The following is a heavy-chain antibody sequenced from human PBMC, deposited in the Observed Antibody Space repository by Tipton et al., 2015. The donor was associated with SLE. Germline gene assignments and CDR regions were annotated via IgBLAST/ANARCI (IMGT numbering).Heavy chain of an antibody. J-gene: IGHJ4*02. D-gene: IGHD2-21*01. Sequence: GSLRLSCTASGFVFNTYWMAWVRQPPGKGLEWVANIKQDGSERYYVDSLKGRFTISRDNARNSLYLQMSSLRGDDTAVYFCARWWKPHGGDYYIDYWGQGTLVTVSS. CDR1: GFVFNTYW. V-gene: IGHV3-7*01. CDR2: IKQDGSER. CDR3: ARWWKPHGGDYYIDY.